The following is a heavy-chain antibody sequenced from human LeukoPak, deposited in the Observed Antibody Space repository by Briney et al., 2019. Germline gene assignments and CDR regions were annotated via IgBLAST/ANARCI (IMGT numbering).Heavy chain of an antibody. V-gene: IGHV3-23*01. CDR1: RFTFSSYA. J-gene: IGHJ6*03. CDR3: AKTASPYYYYYMDV. CDR2: ISGSGGST. Sequence: GGSLRLSCAASRFTFSSYAMSWVRQAPGKGLEWVSAISGSGGSTYYADSVKGRFTISRDNSKNTLYLQMNSLRAEDTAVYYCAKTASPYYYYYMDVWGKGTTVTVSS. D-gene: IGHD6-25*01.